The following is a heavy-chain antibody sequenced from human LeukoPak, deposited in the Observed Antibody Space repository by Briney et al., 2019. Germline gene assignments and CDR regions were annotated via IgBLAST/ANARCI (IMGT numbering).Heavy chain of an antibody. CDR1: GFTFSSYG. CDR2: IWYDGSNK. V-gene: IGHV3-33*01. D-gene: IGHD3-22*01. CDR3: ARGGNYYDSSGNPDY. J-gene: IGHJ4*02. Sequence: GGSLRLSCAASGFTFSSYGMHWVRQAPGKGLEWVAVIWYDGSNKYYADSVKGRFTISRDNSKNTLYLQMNSLRAEDTAVYYCARGGNYYDSSGNPDYWGQGPLVTVSS.